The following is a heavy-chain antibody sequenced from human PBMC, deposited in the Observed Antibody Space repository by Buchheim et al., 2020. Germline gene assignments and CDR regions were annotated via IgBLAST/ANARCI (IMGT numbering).Heavy chain of an antibody. Sequence: QVQLVQSGAEVKKPGASVKVSCKASGYTFTGYYMHWVRQAPGQGLEWMGWINPNSGGTNYAKKFQGRVTMTRDTSISTAYMELSRLRSDDTAVYYCARITGTTSGGGGWGQGTL. D-gene: IGHD1-7*01. V-gene: IGHV1-2*02. J-gene: IGHJ4*02. CDR1: GYTFTGYY. CDR3: ARITGTTSGGGG. CDR2: INPNSGGT.